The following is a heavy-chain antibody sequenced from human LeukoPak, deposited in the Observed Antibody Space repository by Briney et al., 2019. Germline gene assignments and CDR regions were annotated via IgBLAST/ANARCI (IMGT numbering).Heavy chain of an antibody. J-gene: IGHJ4*02. Sequence: SETLSLTCTVSDGSVSGYYWSWIRQPPGKGLEWIGYIYSSGTTNYNPSLKGRVAISVDTSKNQFSLRLRSVTAADTALYYCARGRGGFWTGLDSWGQGTLVTVSS. V-gene: IGHV4-59*08. CDR3: ARGRGGFWTGLDS. CDR2: IYSSGTT. CDR1: DGSVSGYY. D-gene: IGHD3/OR15-3a*01.